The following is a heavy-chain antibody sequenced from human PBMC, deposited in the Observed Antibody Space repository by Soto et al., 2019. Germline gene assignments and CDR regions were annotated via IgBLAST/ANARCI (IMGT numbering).Heavy chain of an antibody. J-gene: IGHJ4*02. Sequence: QVQLVESGGGLVKPGGSLRLSCAASGFTFSDYYMSWIRQAPGKGLEWVSYIISSSSYTNYADSVKGRFTISRDNAKNSLYLQMNSLRAEDTAVYYCARVGDTGYSSGCYAYWVQGNLVTVSS. CDR1: GFTFSDYY. CDR3: ARVGDTGYSSGCYAY. D-gene: IGHD6-19*01. V-gene: IGHV3-11*06. CDR2: IISSSSYT.